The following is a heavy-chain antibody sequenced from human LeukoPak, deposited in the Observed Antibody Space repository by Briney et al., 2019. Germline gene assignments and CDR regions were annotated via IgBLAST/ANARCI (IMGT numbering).Heavy chain of an antibody. V-gene: IGHV2-70*04. Sequence: SGPALVKPTQTPTLTCTFSGFSLSTSGMRVSWIRQPPGKALEWLARIDWDDDKFYSTSLKTRLTISKDTSKNQVVLTMTNMDPVDTATYYCARIPVGASFDYWGQGTLVTVSS. CDR2: IDWDDDK. CDR1: GFSLSTSGMR. CDR3: ARIPVGASFDY. D-gene: IGHD1-26*01. J-gene: IGHJ4*02.